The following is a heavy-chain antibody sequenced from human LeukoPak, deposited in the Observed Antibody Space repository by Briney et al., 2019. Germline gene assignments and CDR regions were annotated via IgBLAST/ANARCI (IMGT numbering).Heavy chain of an antibody. CDR2: IYHSGST. Sequence: PSETLSLTGTVSGYSISSGYYWGWIRQPPGKGLEWIGSIYHSGSTYYNPSLKSRVTISVDTSKNQFSLKLSSVTAADTAVYYCARNYYDSSGYYGGWGYSDYWGQGTLVTVSS. J-gene: IGHJ4*02. D-gene: IGHD3-22*01. V-gene: IGHV4-38-2*02. CDR3: ARNYYDSSGYYGGWGYSDY. CDR1: GYSISSGYY.